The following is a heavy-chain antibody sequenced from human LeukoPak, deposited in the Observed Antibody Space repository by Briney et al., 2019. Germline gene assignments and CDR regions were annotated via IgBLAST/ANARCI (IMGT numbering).Heavy chain of an antibody. J-gene: IGHJ5*02. CDR2: INHSGST. V-gene: IGHV4-34*01. CDR1: GGSFSGYY. D-gene: IGHD3-3*01. CDR3: ARGATIFGAVSGFRPPHNWFDP. Sequence: PSETLSLTCAVYGGSFSGYYWSWIRQPPGKGLEWIGEINHSGSTNYNPSLKSRVTISVDTSKNQFSLKLSSVTAADTAVYYCARGATIFGAVSGFRPPHNWFDPWGQGTLVTVSS.